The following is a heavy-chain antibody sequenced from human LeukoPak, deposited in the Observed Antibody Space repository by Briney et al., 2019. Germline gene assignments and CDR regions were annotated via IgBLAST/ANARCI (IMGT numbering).Heavy chain of an antibody. D-gene: IGHD2-2*01. CDR3: ASNQLTQLDY. CDR2: ISYDGSNK. Sequence: QPGGSLRLSCAASGFTFNSYAMHWVRQAPGKGLEWVAVISYDGSNKYYADSVKGRFTISRDNSKNTLYLQMNSLRAEDTAVYYCASNQLTQLDYWGQGTLVTVSS. J-gene: IGHJ4*02. V-gene: IGHV3-30-3*01. CDR1: GFTFNSYA.